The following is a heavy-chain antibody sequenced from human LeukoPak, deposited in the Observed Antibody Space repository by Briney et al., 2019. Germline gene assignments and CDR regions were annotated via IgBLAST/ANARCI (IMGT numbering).Heavy chain of an antibody. Sequence: GASVKVSCKASGYTFTDYYIHWVRQAPGQGLEWMGWINPNSGGTNYAQKFQGRVTMTRDTSISTAYMELTRLRSDDTAVYYCARGGLRVMVYRLYYMDVWGKGTTVTVSS. D-gene: IGHD2-8*01. CDR1: GYTFTDYY. CDR2: INPNSGGT. CDR3: ARGGLRVMVYRLYYMDV. V-gene: IGHV1-2*02. J-gene: IGHJ6*03.